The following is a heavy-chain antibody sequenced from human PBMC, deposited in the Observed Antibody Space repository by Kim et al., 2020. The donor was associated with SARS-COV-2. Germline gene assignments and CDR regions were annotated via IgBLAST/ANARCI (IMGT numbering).Heavy chain of an antibody. Sequence: SETLSLTCAVYGGSFSGYYWSWIRQPPGKGLEWIGEINHSGSTNYNPSLKSRVTISVDTSKNQFSLKLSSVTAADTAVYYCARGGRGCTMIVGVNDFYY. CDR1: GGSFSGYY. CDR3: ARGGRGCTMIVGVNDFYY. V-gene: IGHV4-34*01. J-gene: IGHJ6*01. D-gene: IGHD3-22*01. CDR2: INHSGST.